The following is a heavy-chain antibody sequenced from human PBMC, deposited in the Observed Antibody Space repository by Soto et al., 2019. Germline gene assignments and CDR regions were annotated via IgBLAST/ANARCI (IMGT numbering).Heavy chain of an antibody. Sequence: QVQLVQSGAEVKKPGSSVKVSCKASGGTFSSYAISWVRQAPGQGLEWMGGIIPIFGTANYAQKFQGRVTITADESTSTAYMELSSLRSEDSAVYYCAIGYVVSSSPYYYYGMDVWGQGTTVTVSS. V-gene: IGHV1-69*01. D-gene: IGHD6-6*01. J-gene: IGHJ6*02. CDR3: AIGYVVSSSPYYYYGMDV. CDR2: IIPIFGTA. CDR1: GGTFSSYA.